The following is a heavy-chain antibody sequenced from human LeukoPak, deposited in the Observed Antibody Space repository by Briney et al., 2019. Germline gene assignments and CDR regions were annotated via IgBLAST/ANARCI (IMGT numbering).Heavy chain of an antibody. CDR3: ARALWFGELFVSD. Sequence: SETLSLTCTVSGGSISSGDYYWSWIRQPPGKGLEWIGYIYYSGSTYYNPSLKSRVTISVDTSKNQFSLKLSSVTAADTAVYYCARALWFGELFVSDWGQGTLVTVSA. D-gene: IGHD3-10*01. J-gene: IGHJ4*02. CDR1: GGSISSGDYY. V-gene: IGHV4-31*03. CDR2: IYYSGST.